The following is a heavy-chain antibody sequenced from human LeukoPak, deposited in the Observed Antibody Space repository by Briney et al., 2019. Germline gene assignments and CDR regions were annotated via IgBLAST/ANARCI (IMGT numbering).Heavy chain of an antibody. CDR1: GGTFSSYA. CDR3: ARGDLTGTTMYYFDY. Sequence: PRASVKVSCKASGGTFSSYAISWVRQAPGQGLEWMGRIIPILGIANYAQKFQGRVTITADKSTSTAYMELSSLRSEDTAVYYCARGDLTGTTMYYFDYWGQGTLVTVSS. D-gene: IGHD1-7*01. J-gene: IGHJ4*02. CDR2: IIPILGIA. V-gene: IGHV1-69*04.